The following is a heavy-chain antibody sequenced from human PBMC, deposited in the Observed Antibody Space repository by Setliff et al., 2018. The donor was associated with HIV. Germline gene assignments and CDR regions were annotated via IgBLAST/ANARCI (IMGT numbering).Heavy chain of an antibody. Sequence: ASVKVSCKASGYTFTSHYIHWVRQAPGQGLEWMGWINVNNDATNYAQKFQGRVSMTRDTSISTAYMELRSLTSDDTAVYYCARNSFPVGVTGTGPLFDYWGQGTLVTVSS. D-gene: IGHD6-19*01. CDR1: GYTFTSHY. J-gene: IGHJ4*02. V-gene: IGHV1-2*02. CDR3: ARNSFPVGVTGTGPLFDY. CDR2: INVNNDAT.